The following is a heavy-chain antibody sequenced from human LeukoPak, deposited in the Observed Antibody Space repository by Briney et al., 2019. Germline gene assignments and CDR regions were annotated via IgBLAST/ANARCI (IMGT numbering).Heavy chain of an antibody. CDR3: ARDSRPLRDYYDSSGYYPDYYYYYGMDV. D-gene: IGHD3-22*01. CDR1: GFTLSSHS. V-gene: IGHV3-21*01. J-gene: IGHJ6*02. Sequence: ARPLRLSCAASGFTLSSHSMNWVRQPPAKRPECVSSLSTSSSYLYYADSVKGRFTISRDNAKNSLYLQMNSLRAEDTAVYYCARDSRPLRDYYDSSGYYPDYYYYYGMDVWGQGTTVTVSS. CDR2: LSTSSSYL.